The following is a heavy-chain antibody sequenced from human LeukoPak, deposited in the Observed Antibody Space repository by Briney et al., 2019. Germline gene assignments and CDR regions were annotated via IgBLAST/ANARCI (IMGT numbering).Heavy chain of an antibody. CDR3: AKAGRWVTEGFDY. Sequence: GGSLRLSCAASGFTVSSNYMSWVRQAPGKGLEWVSVLYSGGSTYYADSVKGRFTISRDNSKNTLYLQMNSLRAEDTAVYYCAKAGRWVTEGFDYWGQGTLVTVSS. CDR1: GFTVSSNY. J-gene: IGHJ4*02. V-gene: IGHV3-53*01. CDR2: LYSGGST. D-gene: IGHD4-23*01.